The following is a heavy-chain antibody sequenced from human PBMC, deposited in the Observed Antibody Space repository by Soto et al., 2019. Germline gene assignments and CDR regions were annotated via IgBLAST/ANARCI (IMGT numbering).Heavy chain of an antibody. V-gene: IGHV6-1*01. Sequence: QVQLQQSGPGLVTLSQTLTLTCDISGDSVHPNCAIWVCLRLSTSRGLEWLGRKFYRSKWYNDYAVPVKGRITINPDTANNQCSLQLNSVTPDDTAVYYCVRLIGNSWLDSWGQGTLVTVSS. CDR2: KFYRSKWYN. D-gene: IGHD2-8*01. CDR3: VRLIGNSWLDS. J-gene: IGHJ5*01. CDR1: GDSVHPNCAI.